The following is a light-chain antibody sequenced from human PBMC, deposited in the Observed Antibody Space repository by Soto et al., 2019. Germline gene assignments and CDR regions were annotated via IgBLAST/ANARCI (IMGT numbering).Light chain of an antibody. CDR2: AAS. J-gene: IGKJ2*01. CDR1: QSVSSSY. CDR3: QQYGSSPPYT. Sequence: IVLTQSPGTLSLSPGERATLSCRASQSVSSSYLAWYQQKPGQAPRLLIYAASTRATGIPDRFSGSGSGADFTLTISRLEPEDSAVYYCQQYGSSPPYTFGQGTKLEIK. V-gene: IGKV3-20*01.